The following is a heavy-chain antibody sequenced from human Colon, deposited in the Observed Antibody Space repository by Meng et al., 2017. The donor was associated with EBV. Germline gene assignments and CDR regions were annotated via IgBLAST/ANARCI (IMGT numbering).Heavy chain of an antibody. CDR3: ASLYGDSSVWYLDL. CDR1: GGSISSGNHY. CDR2: IYYSGST. Sequence: QVQRQEPGPGLGKTSQTLSLTCTVSGGSISSGNHYWSWIRQHPGKGLEYIGYIYYSGSTYYNPSLKSRVIISVDTSKNQFSLRLNSVTAADTAVYYCASLYGDSSVWYLDLWGRGTLVTVSS. D-gene: IGHD4-17*01. J-gene: IGHJ2*01. V-gene: IGHV4-31*03.